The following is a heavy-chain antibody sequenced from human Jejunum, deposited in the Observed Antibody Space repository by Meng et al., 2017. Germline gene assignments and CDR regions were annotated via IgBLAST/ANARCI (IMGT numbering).Heavy chain of an antibody. CDR3: SRGAAAGLYYFDS. V-gene: IGHV3-74*01. D-gene: IGHD6-13*01. CDR2: IKSDGKTT. J-gene: IGHJ4*02. CDR1: GFTFSSYW. Sequence: EVQLVESGGGLGQPGGSLRLSCAASGFTFSSYWMHWVRQVPGKGLVWVSRIKSDGKTTSYAESVKGRFTISRDNAMNTVYLQMNSLRADDTAVYYCSRGAAAGLYYFDSWGQGTLVTVSS.